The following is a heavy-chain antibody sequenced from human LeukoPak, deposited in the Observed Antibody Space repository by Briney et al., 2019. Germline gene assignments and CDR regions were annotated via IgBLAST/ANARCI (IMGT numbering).Heavy chain of an antibody. CDR1: GLTFSSYP. Sequence: GGSLRLSWAVSGLTFSSYPMHWVRQATGKGLEWEAVIWYDGSNKYYADSVKGRFTISRDNSKNTLYLQMNSLRAEDTAVYYCAKDRGAYCSSTSCYLDYWGQGTLVTVSS. V-gene: IGHV3-33*06. CDR3: AKDRGAYCSSTSCYLDY. J-gene: IGHJ4*02. D-gene: IGHD2-2*01. CDR2: IWYDGSNK.